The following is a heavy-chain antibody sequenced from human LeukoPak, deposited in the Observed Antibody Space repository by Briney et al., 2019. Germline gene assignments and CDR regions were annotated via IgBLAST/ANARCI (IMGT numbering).Heavy chain of an antibody. CDR1: GFTFSSYS. CDR3: ARDSFDALGYFDY. D-gene: IGHD3-9*01. J-gene: IGHJ4*02. Sequence: GGSLRLSCAASGFTFSSYSMNWVRQAPGKGLEWVSSISSSSYIYYADSVKGRFTISRDNAKNSLYLQMNSLRAEDTAVYYCARDSFDALGYFDYWGQGTLVTVSS. CDR2: ISSSSYI. V-gene: IGHV3-21*01.